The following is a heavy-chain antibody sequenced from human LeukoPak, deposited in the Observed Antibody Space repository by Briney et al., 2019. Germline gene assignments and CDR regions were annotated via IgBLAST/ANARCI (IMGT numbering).Heavy chain of an antibody. D-gene: IGHD2-15*01. J-gene: IGHJ5*02. Sequence: SETLSLTRAVAAYSISSGYYWGWIRQPPGRGLEWIGSIYHSGSTSYYPSLKSRVTKSVATSRNQFSLKLSSVTAADTAVYYCARSEAYCSGVSCYNNWFDPWGQGTLVTVSS. CDR3: ARSEAYCSGVSCYNNWFDP. CDR2: IYHSGST. CDR1: AYSISSGYY. V-gene: IGHV4-38-2*01.